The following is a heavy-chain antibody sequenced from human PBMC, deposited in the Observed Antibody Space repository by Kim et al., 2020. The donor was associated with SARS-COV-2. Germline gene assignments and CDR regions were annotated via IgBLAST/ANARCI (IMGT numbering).Heavy chain of an antibody. CDR1: GFTFSSYA. CDR3: SKSLNNQEPRPYYFQY. CDR2: ISGSGDGT. Sequence: GGSLRLSCAASGFTFSSYAMNWVRQAPGKGLEWVASISGSGDGTYYADSVKGRFTVSRDNSKNTLYLKMNSLRAGDTAVYYCSKSLNNQEPRPYYFQYWGQGTLVTVSS. D-gene: IGHD1-20*01. V-gene: IGHV3-23*01. J-gene: IGHJ4*02.